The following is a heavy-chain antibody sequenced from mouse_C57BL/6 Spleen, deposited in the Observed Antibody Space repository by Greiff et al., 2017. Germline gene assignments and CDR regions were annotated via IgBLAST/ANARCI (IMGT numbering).Heavy chain of an antibody. J-gene: IGHJ3*01. CDR3: ARLDYYGSSYWFAY. D-gene: IGHD1-1*01. V-gene: IGHV1-18*01. CDR2: INPNNGGT. CDR1: GYTFTDYN. Sequence: EVQLQQSGPELVKPGASVKIPCKASGYTFTDYNMDWVKQSHGKSLEWIGDINPNNGGTIYNQKFKGKATLTVDKSSSTAYMELRSLTSEDTAVYYCARLDYYGSSYWFAYWGQGTLVTVSA.